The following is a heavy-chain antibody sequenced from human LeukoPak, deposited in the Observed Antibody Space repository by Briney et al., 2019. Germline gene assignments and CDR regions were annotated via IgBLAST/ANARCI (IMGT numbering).Heavy chain of an antibody. J-gene: IGHJ2*01. D-gene: IGHD3-10*01. CDR1: GFTFSGYG. Sequence: GGSLRLSCAASGFTFSGYGMNWVRQAPGKGLEWVSSISSGGSYMYYADSLKGRLTISRDNAKNSLYLQMNSLRAEDTAVYYCARVGAKGGWYFDLWGRGTLVTVSS. CDR3: ARVGAKGGWYFDL. CDR2: ISSGGSYM. V-gene: IGHV3-21*01.